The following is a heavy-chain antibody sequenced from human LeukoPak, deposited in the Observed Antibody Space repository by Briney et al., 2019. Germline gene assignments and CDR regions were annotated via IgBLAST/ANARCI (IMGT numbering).Heavy chain of an antibody. Sequence: GGSLRLSCAASGFTFSSYSMNWVRQAPGKGLEWVSSISTSSIYIYYAGSVKGRFTISRDNAKNTLYLQMNSLRVEDTAVYYCARSTTHPYYNYMDVWGKGTTVTLSS. D-gene: IGHD4-17*01. CDR1: GFTFSSYS. CDR3: ARSTTHPYYNYMDV. V-gene: IGHV3-21*01. CDR2: ISTSSIYI. J-gene: IGHJ6*03.